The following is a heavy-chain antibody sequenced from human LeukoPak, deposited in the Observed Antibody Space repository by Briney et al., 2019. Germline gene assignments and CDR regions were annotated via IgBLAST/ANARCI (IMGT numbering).Heavy chain of an antibody. J-gene: IGHJ5*02. V-gene: IGHV4-39*07. CDR2: IYYTGST. CDR1: GGSISSNIYY. D-gene: IGHD3-10*01. CDR3: ARDSGTSGEVKFDP. Sequence: SETLSLTCTVSGGSISSNIYYWGWIRQSPGKGLEWIANIYYTGSTYYNPSLKSRVTMSVDTSKNQISLKLKSVTAADTAVYYCARDSGTSGEVKFDPWGQGPRSPSPQ.